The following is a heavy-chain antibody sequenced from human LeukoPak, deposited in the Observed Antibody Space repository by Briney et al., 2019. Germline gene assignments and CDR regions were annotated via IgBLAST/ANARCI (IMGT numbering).Heavy chain of an antibody. CDR2: ISYDGSNK. J-gene: IGHJ6*02. CDR1: GFTFSSYG. D-gene: IGHD6-13*01. Sequence: PGRSLRLFCAASGFTFSSYGMHWVRQALGKGLEWVAVISYDGSNKYYADSVKGRFTISRDNSKNTLYLQMNSLRAEDTAVYYCAKDYRSSYYYGMDVWGQGTTVTVSS. CDR3: AKDYRSSYYYGMDV. V-gene: IGHV3-30*18.